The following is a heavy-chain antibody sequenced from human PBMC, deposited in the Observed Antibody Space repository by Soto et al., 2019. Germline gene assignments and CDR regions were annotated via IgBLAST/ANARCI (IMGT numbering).Heavy chain of an antibody. CDR3: AKTRSAYFYYYGMDV. V-gene: IGHV3-23*01. CDR1: GLTFSSYA. Sequence: GGSLRLSCAASGLTFSSYAMSWGRQAPGKGLEWVSAIGGSGDSTYYADSVKGRFTISRDNFKNTLYLQMNSLRAEDTAVYYCAKTRSAYFYYYGMDVWGQGTTVTVSS. J-gene: IGHJ6*02. D-gene: IGHD3-22*01. CDR2: IGGSGDST.